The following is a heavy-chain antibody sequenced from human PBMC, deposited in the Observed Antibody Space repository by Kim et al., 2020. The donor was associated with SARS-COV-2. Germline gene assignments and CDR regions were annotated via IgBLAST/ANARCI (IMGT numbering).Heavy chain of an antibody. D-gene: IGHD1-26*01. J-gene: IGHJ4*02. CDR3: ARMTGSYYTLDS. V-gene: IGHV3-11*03. Sequence: GGSLRLSCAASGFTFSDYYMSWIRQAPGKGLEWLSYLSGSSGYTNYADSVKGRFTISRDNAKSSMYLQMSSLRADDTAVYYCARMTGSYYTLDSWGQGTLVTVSS. CDR1: GFTFSDYY. CDR2: LSGSSGYT.